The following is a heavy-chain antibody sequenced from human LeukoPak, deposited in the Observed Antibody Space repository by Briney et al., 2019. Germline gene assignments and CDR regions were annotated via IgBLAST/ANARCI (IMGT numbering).Heavy chain of an antibody. J-gene: IGHJ4*02. V-gene: IGHV3-30-3*01. Sequence: QSGGSLRLSCAASGFTFSGYAMHWVRQAPGKGLEWVAVISYDGSNDYYADSVKGRFTISRDNSKNTLYLQMNSLRAEDTAVYYCATNGPGIAVAGYVDYWGQGTLVTVSS. CDR2: ISYDGSND. CDR3: ATNGPGIAVAGYVDY. D-gene: IGHD6-19*01. CDR1: GFTFSGYA.